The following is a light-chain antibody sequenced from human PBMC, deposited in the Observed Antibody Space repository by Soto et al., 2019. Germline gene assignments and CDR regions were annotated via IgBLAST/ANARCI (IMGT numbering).Light chain of an antibody. CDR3: ASFRSGTILV. CDR2: EVN. Sequence: QSALTQPASVSGSPGQSVTISCTGPRSDIGDSNFISWYQHSPGKAPRLLIYEVNNRPSGVSRRFSGSKAGNTASLTISGLLDDDEADYFCASFRSGTILVFSSGTKLTVL. CDR1: RSDIGDSNF. J-gene: IGLJ6*01. V-gene: IGLV2-14*01.